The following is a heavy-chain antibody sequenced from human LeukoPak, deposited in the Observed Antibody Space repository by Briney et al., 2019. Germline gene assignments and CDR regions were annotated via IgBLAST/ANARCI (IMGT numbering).Heavy chain of an antibody. Sequence: SETLSLTCTVSGGSISSRSYYWGWLRQPPGKGLEWIASIFYSGSTYHNPSLKSRVTISVDTSKSQFSLKLSSVTAADTAVYYCARDPVDIVATISAFDIWGQGTMVTVSS. CDR2: IFYSGST. CDR1: GGSISSRSYY. J-gene: IGHJ3*02. D-gene: IGHD5-12*01. CDR3: ARDPVDIVATISAFDI. V-gene: IGHV4-39*07.